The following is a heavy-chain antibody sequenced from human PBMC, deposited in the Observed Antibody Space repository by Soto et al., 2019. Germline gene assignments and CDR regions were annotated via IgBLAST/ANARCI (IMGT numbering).Heavy chain of an antibody. Sequence: ASVKVSFKASGYPFIDSYLHWVRQAPGEGRELMGLIHPNGRDTISAHKFQGRVTLTRDMSINTAYMQLTRLTSDDTAVYFCATAKLQNLDYCFAMDVWGQWTTVNVSS. CDR2: IHPNGRDT. V-gene: IGHV1-2*07. CDR1: GYPFIDSY. CDR3: ATAKLQNLDYCFAMDV. D-gene: IGHD2-2*01. J-gene: IGHJ6*02.